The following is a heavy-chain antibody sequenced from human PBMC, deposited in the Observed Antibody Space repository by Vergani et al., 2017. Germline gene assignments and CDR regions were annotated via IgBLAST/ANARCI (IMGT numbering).Heavy chain of an antibody. J-gene: IGHJ1*01. V-gene: IGHV3-30*03. CDR3: ATKSCGTPGCQIGDFRE. CDR1: GFTSSYYG. Sequence: QVHLVESGGGVVQPGRSLRLSCVVSGFTSSYYGMHWARQAPGKGLEWVAVISDDGTQKYYADSVKGRFTISRDNSKSTLYLQMNSLRTEDTAVYYCATKSCGTPGCQIGDFREWGQGTLVTVSS. D-gene: IGHD1-1*01. CDR2: ISDDGTQK.